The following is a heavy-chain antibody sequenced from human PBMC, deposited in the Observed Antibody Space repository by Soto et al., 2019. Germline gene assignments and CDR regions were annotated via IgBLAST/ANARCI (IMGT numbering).Heavy chain of an antibody. CDR1: GGSVSSGSYY. CDR2: IYYSGST. J-gene: IGHJ5*02. V-gene: IGHV4-61*01. Sequence: PSETLSLNCTVSGGSVSSGSYYWSWIRQPPGKGLEWIGYIYYSGSTNYNPSLKSRVTISVDTSKNQFSLKLSSVTAAETAVYYCARGPSSWYSRRRSWFGPWGQGTLVTVSS. CDR3: ARGPSSWYSRRRSWFGP. D-gene: IGHD6-13*01.